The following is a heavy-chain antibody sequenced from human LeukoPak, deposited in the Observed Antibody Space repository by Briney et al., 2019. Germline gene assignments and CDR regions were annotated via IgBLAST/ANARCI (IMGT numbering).Heavy chain of an antibody. CDR3: VRHGGLVFVVQAFDP. J-gene: IGHJ5*01. CDR1: GDSINSSNYY. D-gene: IGHD2-15*01. CDR2: IYYSGST. V-gene: IGHV4-39*01. Sequence: SETLSLACTVSGDSINSSNYYWAWIRQSPGTGLEWIGSIYYSGSTYYSPSLKSRVSISVDSSKNQFSLKLTTVTAADTALYFCVRHGGLVFVVQAFDPWSRGTLVTVSS.